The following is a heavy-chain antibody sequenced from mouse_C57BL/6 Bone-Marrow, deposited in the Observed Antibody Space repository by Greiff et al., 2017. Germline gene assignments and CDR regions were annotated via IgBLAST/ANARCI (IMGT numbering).Heavy chain of an antibody. CDR2: IDPEDGDT. D-gene: IGHD1-1*01. CDR1: GFNIKDSY. J-gene: IGHJ3*01. Sequence: VQLQQSGAELVRPGASVKLSCTASGFNIKDSYMHWVKQRPEQGLEWIGRIDPEDGDTEYAPKFQGKATMTADTSSNTAYLQLSSLTSEDTAVYYCTSGYYGSSPFAYWGQGTLVTVTA. V-gene: IGHV14-1*01. CDR3: TSGYYGSSPFAY.